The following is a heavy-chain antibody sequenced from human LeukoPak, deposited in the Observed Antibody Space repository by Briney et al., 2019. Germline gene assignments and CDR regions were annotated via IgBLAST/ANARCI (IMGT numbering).Heavy chain of an antibody. CDR2: IRGTVGTT. Sequence: GGSLRLSCAASGFTFSDYALIWVRQAPGKGLEWISAIRGTVGTTYYADSVKGRCTISRDNSRNTVYLQMNSLRAEDTALYFCGKDPNGDYVGAFDFWGPGTMVTVSS. D-gene: IGHD4-17*01. CDR3: GKDPNGDYVGAFDF. V-gene: IGHV3-23*01. CDR1: GFTFSDYA. J-gene: IGHJ3*01.